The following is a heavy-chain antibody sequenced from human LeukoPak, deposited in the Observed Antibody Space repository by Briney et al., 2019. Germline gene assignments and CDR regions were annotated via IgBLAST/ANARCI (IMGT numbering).Heavy chain of an antibody. CDR2: ISYDGSNK. D-gene: IGHD3-10*01. CDR1: GFTFSSYA. CDR3: ARDPAYYYGSGSYYNPTIYYYYGMDV. J-gene: IGHJ6*02. Sequence: GGSLRLSCAASGFTFSSYAMHWVRQAPGKGLEWVAVISYDGSNKYYADSVKGRFTISRDNSKNTLYLQMNSLRAEDTAVYYCARDPAYYYGSGSYYNPTIYYYYGMDVWGQGTMVTVSS. V-gene: IGHV3-30-3*01.